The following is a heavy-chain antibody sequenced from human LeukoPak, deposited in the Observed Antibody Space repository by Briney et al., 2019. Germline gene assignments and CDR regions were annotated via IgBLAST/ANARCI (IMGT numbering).Heavy chain of an antibody. J-gene: IGHJ4*02. V-gene: IGHV3-21*01. CDR1: GXTFSPYT. D-gene: IGHD2-8*02. CDR2: ISSSSSYI. Sequence: GGSLRLSCAASGXTFSPYTMNWVRQAPGKGLEWVSSISSSSSYIKYADSVKGRFTISRDNAKNSLYLQMDSLRAEDTAVYYCAKALPTGMTVDYWGQGTLVTVSS. CDR3: AKALPTGMTVDY.